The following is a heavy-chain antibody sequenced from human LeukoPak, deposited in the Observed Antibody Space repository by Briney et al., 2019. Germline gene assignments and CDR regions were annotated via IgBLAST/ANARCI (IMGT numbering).Heavy chain of an antibody. V-gene: IGHV1-2*02. D-gene: IGHD1-7*01. CDR2: INPNSGGT. J-gene: IGHJ4*02. CDR3: ARDSEDNWNSADFDY. Sequence: GASVKVSCKASGYTFTSYAMNWVRQAPGQGLEWMGWINPNSGGTNYAQKFQGRVTMTRDTSISTAYMELSRLRSDDTAVYYCARDSEDNWNSADFDYWGQGTLVTVSS. CDR1: GYTFTSYA.